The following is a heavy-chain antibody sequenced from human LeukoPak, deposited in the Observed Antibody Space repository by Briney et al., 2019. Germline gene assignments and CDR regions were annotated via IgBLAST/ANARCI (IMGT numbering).Heavy chain of an antibody. D-gene: IGHD5-18*01. CDR3: ARHVGYGNNWFDP. Sequence: PSETLSLTCTVSGGSVSSGSYYWTWIRQPPGKGLEWIGYIYYIGSTNHNPSLKSRVTISVDTSKNQFSLKLRSVTAADTAVYYCARHVGYGNNWFDPWGQGTLVTVSS. CDR1: GGSVSSGSYY. CDR2: IYYIGST. V-gene: IGHV4-61*01. J-gene: IGHJ5*02.